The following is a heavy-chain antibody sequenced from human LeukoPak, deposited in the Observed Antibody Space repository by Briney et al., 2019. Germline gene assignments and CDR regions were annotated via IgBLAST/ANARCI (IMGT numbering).Heavy chain of an antibody. J-gene: IGHJ4*02. CDR2: IWYDGSNK. CDR1: GFTFSSYG. CDR3: ARDRGSYYYFDY. Sequence: GRSLRLSCAASGFTFSSYGMHWVRQAPGKGLEWVAVIWYDGSNKYYADSVKGRFTISRDNSKNTLYLQMNSLRAEDTAVYYCARDRGSYYYFDYWGQGTLVTVSS. V-gene: IGHV3-33*01. D-gene: IGHD1-26*01.